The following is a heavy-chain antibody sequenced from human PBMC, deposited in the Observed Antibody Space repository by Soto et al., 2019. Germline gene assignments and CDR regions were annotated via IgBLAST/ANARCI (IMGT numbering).Heavy chain of an antibody. CDR1: GGSISSYY. Sequence: SETLSLTCTVSGGSISSYYCNWIRQSPGKGLEWIGYISYSGSTNYNPSLKSRVTITTDTPKNQFSLKLSSVTAADTAVYYCARVVYDSSGYGFFDYWGQGTLVTVSS. CDR2: ISYSGST. V-gene: IGHV4-59*01. J-gene: IGHJ4*02. CDR3: ARVVYDSSGYGFFDY. D-gene: IGHD3-22*01.